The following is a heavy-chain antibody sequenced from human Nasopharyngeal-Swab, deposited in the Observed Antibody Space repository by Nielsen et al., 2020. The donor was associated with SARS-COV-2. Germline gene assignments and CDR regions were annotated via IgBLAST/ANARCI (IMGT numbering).Heavy chain of an antibody. J-gene: IGHJ4*02. Sequence: VRQAPGKGLEWVSAISGSGGSTYYEDSVKGRFTISRDNSKNTLYLQMNSLRAEDTAVYYCAKDRITMIVEPDYWGQGTLVTVSS. V-gene: IGHV3-23*01. CDR3: AKDRITMIVEPDY. D-gene: IGHD3-22*01. CDR2: ISGSGGST.